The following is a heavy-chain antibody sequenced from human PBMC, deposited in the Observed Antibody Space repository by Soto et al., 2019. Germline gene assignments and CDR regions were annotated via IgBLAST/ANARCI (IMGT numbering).Heavy chain of an antibody. J-gene: IGHJ3*02. CDR3: ARVERGTATTVVDAFDI. Sequence: QVQLQQWGAGLLKPSETLSLTCAVYGGFVSSGSYYWSWIWQPPGKGLEWIGEMSHSGGTHFNPSLKSRVTISVDTSKNQFSLKMSSVTAADTALYYCARVERGTATTVVDAFDIWGPGTMVTASS. CDR2: MSHSGGT. D-gene: IGHD1-1*01. V-gene: IGHV4-34*01. CDR1: GGFVSSGSYY.